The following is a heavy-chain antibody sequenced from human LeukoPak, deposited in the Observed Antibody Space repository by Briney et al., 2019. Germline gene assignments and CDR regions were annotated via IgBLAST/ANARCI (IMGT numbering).Heavy chain of an antibody. Sequence: SETLSLICTVSGGSISSYDWIWIRQPPGKGLELIAYIYSSGSTNYNSSLKSRVTRSVDTSKNQFSLKLSSVTAADSAVYYCARLNYGRRDYYYYHYMDVWGKGTTVTVSS. CDR2: IYSSGST. CDR1: GGSISSYD. D-gene: IGHD3-10*01. V-gene: IGHV4-4*09. J-gene: IGHJ6*03. CDR3: ARLNYGRRDYYYYHYMDV.